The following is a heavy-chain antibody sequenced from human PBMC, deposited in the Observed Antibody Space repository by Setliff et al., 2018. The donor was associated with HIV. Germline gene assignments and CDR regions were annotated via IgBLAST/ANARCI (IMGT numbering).Heavy chain of an antibody. Sequence: SETLSLTCFVSGVSISNYYWSWIRQPAGKGLEWIGRIYTSGNTNYNPSLKSRVTMSVDTSKKQFSLKLTSVTAADTAVYYCAGRFYYSGSGIWAGLDSWGQGTLVTVSS. CDR1: GVSISNYY. CDR2: IYTSGNT. CDR3: AGRFYYSGSGIWAGLDS. J-gene: IGHJ4*02. V-gene: IGHV4-4*07. D-gene: IGHD3-10*01.